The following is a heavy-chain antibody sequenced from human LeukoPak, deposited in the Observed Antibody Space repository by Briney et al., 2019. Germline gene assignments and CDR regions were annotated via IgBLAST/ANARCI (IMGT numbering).Heavy chain of an antibody. D-gene: IGHD2-2*02. J-gene: IGHJ4*02. CDR2: ISSSSSYI. Sequence: GGSLRLSYTACGFTFSSYSMNWVRQAPGKGLKWISSISSSSSYIYYADSVKGRFTISGDNAKNSLYLQMNTLRAEDTAVYYCARDRVHTFNFDDWGQGTLVTVSS. CDR1: GFTFSSYS. V-gene: IGHV3-21*01. CDR3: ARDRVHTFNFDD.